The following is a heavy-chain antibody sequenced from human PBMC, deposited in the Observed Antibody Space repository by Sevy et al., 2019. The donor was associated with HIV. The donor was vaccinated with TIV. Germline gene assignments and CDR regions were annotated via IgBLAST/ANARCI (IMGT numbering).Heavy chain of an antibody. V-gene: IGHV1-69*13. D-gene: IGHD5-12*01. CDR1: GGTFSSYA. CDR3: ARVARMIEMATHFDY. Sequence: ASVKVSCKASGGTFSSYAISWVRQAPGQGLEWMGGIIPIFGTANYAQKFQGRVTITAAESTSTAYMELSSLRSEETAVYYCARVARMIEMATHFDYWGQGTLVTVSS. J-gene: IGHJ4*02. CDR2: IIPIFGTA.